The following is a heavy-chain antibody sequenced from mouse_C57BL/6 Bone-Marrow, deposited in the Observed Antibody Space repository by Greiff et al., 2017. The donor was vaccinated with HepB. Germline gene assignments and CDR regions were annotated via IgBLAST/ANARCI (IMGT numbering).Heavy chain of an antibody. CDR1: GYTFTDHT. CDR2: IYPRDGST. J-gene: IGHJ4*01. D-gene: IGHD2-2*01. CDR3: ARSGLLWFDYYAMDY. V-gene: IGHV1-78*01. Sequence: VKLVESDAELVKPGASVKISCKVSGYTFTDHTIHWMKQRPEQGLEWIGYIYPRDGSTKYNEKFKGKATLTAEKSSSTAYMQLNSLTSEDSAVYFCARSGLLWFDYYAMDYWGQGTSVTVSS.